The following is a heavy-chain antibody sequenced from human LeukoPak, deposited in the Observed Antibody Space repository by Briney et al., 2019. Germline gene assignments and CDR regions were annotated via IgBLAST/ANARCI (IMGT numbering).Heavy chain of an antibody. J-gene: IGHJ4*02. Sequence: PSETLSLTCTVSGGSISSSNYYWGWIRQPPGKGLEWIGSIYYSGSTYYNPSLKSRVTISVDTSKNQFSLKLSSVTAADAAVYYCARQSYDILTGYYYYFDYWGQGTLVTVSS. CDR2: IYYSGST. D-gene: IGHD3-9*01. CDR1: GGSISSSNYY. V-gene: IGHV4-39*01. CDR3: ARQSYDILTGYYYYFDY.